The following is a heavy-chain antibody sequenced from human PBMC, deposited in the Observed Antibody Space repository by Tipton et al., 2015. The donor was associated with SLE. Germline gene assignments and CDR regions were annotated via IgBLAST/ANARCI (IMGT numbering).Heavy chain of an antibody. D-gene: IGHD2-21*02. Sequence: SLRLSCEASGFIFSSYAMHWVRQAPGKGLEWVAIISFHGSNIDYADSVKGRFTISRDNSKNTLYLQMNSLRPEDTAVYYCARVGEPGGALCGGDCYTFYFDYWGQGTLVTVSS. J-gene: IGHJ4*02. V-gene: IGHV3-30-3*01. CDR2: ISFHGSNI. CDR1: GFIFSSYA. CDR3: ARVGEPGGALCGGDCYTFYFDY.